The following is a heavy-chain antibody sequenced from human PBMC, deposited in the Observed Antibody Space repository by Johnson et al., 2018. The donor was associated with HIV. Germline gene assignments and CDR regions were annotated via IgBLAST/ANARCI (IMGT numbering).Heavy chain of an antibody. J-gene: IGHJ3*02. Sequence: GQLVESGGGLVKPGGSLRLSCAASGFTFSNAWMSWVRQAPGKGLEWVGRIKSKTDGGTTDYAAPVKGRFTISRDDSKNTLYLQMNSLKTEDTAVYYCARGDEPTFAFDIWGQGTMVTVSS. V-gene: IGHV3-15*01. CDR3: ARGDEPTFAFDI. CDR1: GFTFSNAW. CDR2: IKSKTDGGTT.